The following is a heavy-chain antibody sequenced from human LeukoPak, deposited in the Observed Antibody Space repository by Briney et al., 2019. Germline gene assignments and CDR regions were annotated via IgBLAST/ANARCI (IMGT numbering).Heavy chain of an antibody. Sequence: SETLSLTCAVYGGPFSGYNWNWLRQPPGKGPEWIGEINHSGSTNYDPSLRSRVTISVDTSKNQFSLNLYSVTAADTAVYYCARVPLDDAFDIWGQGTMVTVSS. CDR3: ARVPLDDAFDI. CDR2: INHSGST. V-gene: IGHV4-34*01. CDR1: GGPFSGYN. J-gene: IGHJ3*02. D-gene: IGHD3-16*01.